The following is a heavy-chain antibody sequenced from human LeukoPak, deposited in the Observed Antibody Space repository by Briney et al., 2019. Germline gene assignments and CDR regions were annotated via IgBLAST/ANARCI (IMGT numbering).Heavy chain of an antibody. V-gene: IGHV3-7*01. J-gene: IGHJ4*02. D-gene: IGHD2-2*01. CDR1: GFTFSSYW. CDR3: TRVIVLVERASDHFDY. CDR2: IKYDGSAK. Sequence: PGGSLRLSCAASGFTFSSYWMTWVRQPPGKGLEWVANIKYDGSAKYYGDSVKGRFTISRDNTKNSLYLQMNSLRAEDTAVYYCTRVIVLVERASDHFDYWGQGTPATVHS.